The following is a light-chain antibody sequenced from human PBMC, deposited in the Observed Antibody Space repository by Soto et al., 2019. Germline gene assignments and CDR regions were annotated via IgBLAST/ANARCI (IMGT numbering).Light chain of an antibody. J-gene: IGKJ2*01. CDR2: SGS. CDR1: QSLLHTNGYNY. Sequence: DIVMTQSPLSLPVTPGEPASISCRSSQSLLHTNGYNYLDRFLQRPGQSPQLLIYSGSTRASGVPDRFRGSGSGTDFTLKISRVEAEDVGVYYCMQSLETPRTFGQGTKLEIK. CDR3: MQSLETPRT. V-gene: IGKV2-28*01.